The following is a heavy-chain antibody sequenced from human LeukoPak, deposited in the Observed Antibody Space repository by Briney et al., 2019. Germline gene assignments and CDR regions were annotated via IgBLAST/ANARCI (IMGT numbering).Heavy chain of an antibody. Sequence: PSETLSLXCAVYGGSFSGYYWSWIRQPPGKGLEWIGEINHSGSTNYNPSLKSRVTISVDTSKNQFSLKLSSVTAADTAVYYCARGGYSGYDLELDYWGQGTLVTVSS. V-gene: IGHV4-34*01. CDR1: GGSFSGYY. CDR2: INHSGST. D-gene: IGHD5-12*01. J-gene: IGHJ4*02. CDR3: ARGGYSGYDLELDY.